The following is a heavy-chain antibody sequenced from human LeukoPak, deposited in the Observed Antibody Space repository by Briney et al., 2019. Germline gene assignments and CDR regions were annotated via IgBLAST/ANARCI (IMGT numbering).Heavy chain of an antibody. Sequence: SQTLSLTCTVAGGSISSGDYYWSWIRQPPGKGLEWIGYIYYSGSTYYNPSLKSRVTISVDTSKNQFSLKLSSVTAADMAVYYCARDNYGGNSYYYYGMDVWGQGTTVTVSS. D-gene: IGHD4-23*01. CDR3: ARDNYGGNSYYYYGMDV. V-gene: IGHV4-30-4*01. J-gene: IGHJ6*02. CDR1: GGSISSGDYY. CDR2: IYYSGST.